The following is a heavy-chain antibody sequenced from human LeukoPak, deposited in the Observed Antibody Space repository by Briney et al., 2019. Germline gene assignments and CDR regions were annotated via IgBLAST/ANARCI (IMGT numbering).Heavy chain of an antibody. CDR3: ARRTSNPVGAIDY. Sequence: SETLSLTCTVSGGSISISNYYWGWIRQPPGRGLEWIGSFSYSGTYYNPSLKSRLTISADTSKNHFSLNLRSVTAADTAVYYCARRTSNPVGAIDYWGQGTLVTVSS. J-gene: IGHJ4*02. V-gene: IGHV4-39*01. D-gene: IGHD1-26*01. CDR1: GGSISISNYY. CDR2: FSYSGT.